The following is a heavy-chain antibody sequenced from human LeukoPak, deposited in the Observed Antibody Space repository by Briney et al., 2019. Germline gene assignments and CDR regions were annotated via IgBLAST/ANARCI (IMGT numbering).Heavy chain of an antibody. CDR2: VRYDGSNK. CDR1: GFTFSSYG. D-gene: IGHD3-3*01. CDR3: ARGWSLTIFGVVTISDY. Sequence: GGSLRLSCAASGFTFSSYGMHWVRQAPGKGLEWVAFVRYDGSNKYYADSVKGRFTISRDNSKNTLYLQMNSLRAEDTAVYYCARGWSLTIFGVVTISDYWGRGTLVTVSS. V-gene: IGHV3-30*02. J-gene: IGHJ4*02.